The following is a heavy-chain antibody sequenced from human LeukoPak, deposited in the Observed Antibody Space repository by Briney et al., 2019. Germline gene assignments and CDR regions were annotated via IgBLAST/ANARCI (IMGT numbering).Heavy chain of an antibody. J-gene: IGHJ4*02. V-gene: IGHV4-39*07. CDR3: ARGLSYYYDSSGPPNY. CDR2: IYYSGST. CDR1: GGSITSNSYY. D-gene: IGHD3-22*01. Sequence: SETLSLTCTVSGGSITSNSYYWGWIRQPPGNGLEWIGSIYYSGSTYYNPSLKSRVTISVDTSKNQFSLKLSSVTAADTAVYYCARGLSYYYDSSGPPNYWGQGTLVTVSS.